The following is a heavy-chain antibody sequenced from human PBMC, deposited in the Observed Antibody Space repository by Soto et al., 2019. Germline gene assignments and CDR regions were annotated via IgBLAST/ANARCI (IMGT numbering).Heavy chain of an antibody. CDR1: GGSISSGENF. V-gene: IGHV4-30-4*01. Sequence: TLSLTCTVSGGSISSGENFWNWIRQSPGKGLEWIGYIHHGGSTYYNPSLKSRLTISVDTSKNQISLKLNSVTAADTAVYYCARDTGTYPYYFDYWGQGTLVTVSS. D-gene: IGHD1-26*01. J-gene: IGHJ4*02. CDR2: IHHGGST. CDR3: ARDTGTYPYYFDY.